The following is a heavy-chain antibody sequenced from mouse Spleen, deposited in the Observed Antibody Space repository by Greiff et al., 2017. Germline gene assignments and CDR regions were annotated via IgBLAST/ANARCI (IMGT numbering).Heavy chain of an antibody. Sequence: VQLKQSGPELVKPGASVKIPCKASGYTFTDYNMDWVKQSHGKSLEWIGDINPNNGGTIYNQKFKGKATLTVDKSSSTAYMELRSLTSEDTAVYYCARGDDYDVFAYWGQGTLVTVSA. D-gene: IGHD2-4*01. CDR2: INPNNGGT. CDR3: ARGDDYDVFAY. V-gene: IGHV1-18*01. J-gene: IGHJ3*01. CDR1: GYTFTDYN.